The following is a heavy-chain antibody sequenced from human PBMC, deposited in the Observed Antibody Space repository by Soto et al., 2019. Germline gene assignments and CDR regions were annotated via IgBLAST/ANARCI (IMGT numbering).Heavy chain of an antibody. Sequence: ASVKVSFKASGYTFTSYGISWVRQAPGQGLEWMGWISAYNGNTNYAQKLQGRVTMTTDTSTSTAYMELRSLRSDDTAVYYCARDRHTAMVSINWFDPWGQGTLVTVSS. V-gene: IGHV1-18*04. CDR2: ISAYNGNT. J-gene: IGHJ5*02. CDR1: GYTFTSYG. D-gene: IGHD5-18*01. CDR3: ARDRHTAMVSINWFDP.